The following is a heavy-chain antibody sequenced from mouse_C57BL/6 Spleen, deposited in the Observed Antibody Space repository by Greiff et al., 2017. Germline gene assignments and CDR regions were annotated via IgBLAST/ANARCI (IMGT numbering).Heavy chain of an antibody. CDR3: ASCPCYESSIYYDMDD. V-gene: IGHV1-54*01. J-gene: IGHJ4*01. CDR2: INPGSGGT. D-gene: IGHD1-1*01. Sequence: QVQLQQSGAELARPGTSVTVSCKASGYAFTNHMIEWVKQRPGQGLEWIGVINPGSGGTNYNEKFMGKATLTVDESSSTAYMVFSSLTSEDSAVYFCASCPCYESSIYYDMDDWGQGTTVTVSS. CDR1: GYAFTNHM.